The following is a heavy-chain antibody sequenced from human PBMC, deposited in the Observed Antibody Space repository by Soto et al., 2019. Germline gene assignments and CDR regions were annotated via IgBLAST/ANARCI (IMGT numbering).Heavy chain of an antibody. CDR1: RDTFNSYA. J-gene: IGHJ4*02. V-gene: IGHV1-69*01. D-gene: IGHD5-12*01. CDR3: AAGGKNGYIK. Sequence: QVQLVQSGAEVREPGSSVTVSCKTSRDTFNSYAITWVRKAPGQGLEWMGGIIPILGTTKYAQKFQGRVTMTADESTSTAYMELSSLRFEDRAVYYCAAGGKNGYIKWGQGTQVTVSS. CDR2: IIPILGTT.